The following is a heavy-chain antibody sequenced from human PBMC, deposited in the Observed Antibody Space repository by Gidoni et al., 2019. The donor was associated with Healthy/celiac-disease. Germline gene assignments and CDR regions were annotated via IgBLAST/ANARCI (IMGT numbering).Heavy chain of an antibody. CDR3: ASPLYYYGSGSYYKGRAFDI. V-gene: IGHV1-69*01. Sequence: QVQLVQSGAEVKKPGSSVKVSCKASGGTFSSYAISWVRQAPGQGLEWMGGIIPIFGTANYAQKFQGRVTITADESTSTAYMELSSLRSEDTAVYYCASPLYYYGSGSYYKGRAFDIWGQGTMVTVSS. CDR1: GGTFSSYA. CDR2: IIPIFGTA. J-gene: IGHJ3*02. D-gene: IGHD3-10*01.